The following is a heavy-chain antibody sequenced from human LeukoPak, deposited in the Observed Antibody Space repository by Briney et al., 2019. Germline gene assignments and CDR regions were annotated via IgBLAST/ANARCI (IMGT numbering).Heavy chain of an antibody. CDR1: GYTFTRYY. Sequence: GASVKVSCKTSGYTFTRYYIHWVRQAPGQGLEWMTMINPSGGSTSYVQKFQGRVTMTSDMSTSTVYMELSSLRSEDTAVYYCARGGRGYCSSTSCYVRYYYYMDVWGKGTTVTVSS. V-gene: IGHV1-46*01. J-gene: IGHJ6*03. CDR2: INPSGGST. D-gene: IGHD2-2*01. CDR3: ARGGRGYCSSTSCYVRYYYYMDV.